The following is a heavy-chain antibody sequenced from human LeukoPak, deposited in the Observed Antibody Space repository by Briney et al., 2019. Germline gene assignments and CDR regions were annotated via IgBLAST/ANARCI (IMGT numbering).Heavy chain of an antibody. Sequence: ASVKVSCKASGYTFTSYGISWVRQAPGQGLEWMGWISAYNGNTNYAQKLQGRVTMATDTSTSTAYMELRSLRSDDTAVYHCARDESGGSGSYYNSYYYYYGMDVWGQGTTVTVSS. V-gene: IGHV1-18*01. J-gene: IGHJ6*02. CDR1: GYTFTSYG. D-gene: IGHD3-10*01. CDR2: ISAYNGNT. CDR3: ARDESGGSGSYYNSYYYYYGMDV.